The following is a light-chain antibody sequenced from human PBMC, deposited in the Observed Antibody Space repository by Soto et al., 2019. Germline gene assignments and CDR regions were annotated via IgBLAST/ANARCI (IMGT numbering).Light chain of an antibody. J-gene: IGLJ1*01. CDR2: HVS. CDR1: SSDIGGYNY. V-gene: IGLV2-11*03. CDR3: SSFAGGPYV. Sequence: GSPGQSVAISCTGTSSDIGGYNYVSWYQQHPGRAPKLVIYHVSKRPSGVPDRFSGSKSGNTASLTISGLQAEDEADYYCSSFAGGPYVFGTGTRSPS.